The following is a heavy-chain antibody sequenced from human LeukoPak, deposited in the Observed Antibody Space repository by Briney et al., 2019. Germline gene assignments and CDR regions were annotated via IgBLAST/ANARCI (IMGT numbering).Heavy chain of an antibody. CDR1: GYTFTIYG. D-gene: IGHD3-3*01. CDR3: AREGLWSGYNYYYYYMDV. J-gene: IGHJ6*03. CDR2: IGAYNGNT. Sequence: ASVKVSCRTSGYTFTIYGLKCVRQAPGEWMGCIGAYNGNTNCAQKVQGRITMTTDTSTSTAYMELSSLRSEDTAVYYCAREGLWSGYNYYYYYMDVWGKGTTVTVSS. V-gene: IGHV1-18*01.